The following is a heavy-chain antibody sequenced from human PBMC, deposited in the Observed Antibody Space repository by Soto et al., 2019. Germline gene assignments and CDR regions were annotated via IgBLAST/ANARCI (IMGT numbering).Heavy chain of an antibody. J-gene: IGHJ6*03. V-gene: IGHV1-3*04. CDR2: INTGNGNT. Sequence: ASVKVSCKASGYTFTYYAIYWVRQAPGQRLEWMGWINTGNGNTKYSQKFRGRVTITRDTSASTAYMELSSLRSEDTAVYYCARANIPHYYYYMDVWGKGTTVTVSS. CDR1: GYTFTYYA. CDR3: ARANIPHYYYYMDV.